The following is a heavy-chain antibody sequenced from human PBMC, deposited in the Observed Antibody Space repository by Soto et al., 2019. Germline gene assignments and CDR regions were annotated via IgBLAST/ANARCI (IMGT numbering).Heavy chain of an antibody. V-gene: IGHV4-31*03. D-gene: IGHD3-22*01. CDR3: VRDYDYDTSRNDAFDI. CDR2: IYSSGST. J-gene: IGHJ3*02. Sequence: QVQLQESGPGLVKPSQTLSLTCTVSGGSISSGDYYWSWIRHHPGKGLVWIGYIYSSGSTYYNPSLRSRVTISADTSKNQFSLRLSSVTAADTAVYYCVRDYDYDTSRNDAFDIWGQGTMVTVSS. CDR1: GGSISSGDYY.